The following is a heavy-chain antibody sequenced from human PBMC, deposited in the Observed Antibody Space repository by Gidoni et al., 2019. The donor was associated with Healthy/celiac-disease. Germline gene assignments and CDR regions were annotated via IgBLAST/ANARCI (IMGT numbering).Heavy chain of an antibody. V-gene: IGHV1-69*06. Sequence: QVQLVQSGAEVKKPGYSVKVSCKASGGTFSSYAISWVRQAPGQGLEWMGGIIPISGTANYAQKFQGRVTITADKSTSTAYMELSSLRSEDTAVYYCARSGIAVAGTLEGFDYWGQGTLVTVSS. CDR1: GGTFSSYA. J-gene: IGHJ4*02. D-gene: IGHD6-19*01. CDR2: IIPISGTA. CDR3: ARSGIAVAGTLEGFDY.